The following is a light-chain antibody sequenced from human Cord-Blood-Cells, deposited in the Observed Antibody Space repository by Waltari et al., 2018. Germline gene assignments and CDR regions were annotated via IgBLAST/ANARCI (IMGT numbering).Light chain of an antibody. J-gene: IGKJ2*01. CDR1: QSLLHSNGYKY. CDR2: LGS. Sequence: DIVMTQSPLSLPVTPGEPAYISCRTSQSLLHSNGYKYLDWYLQKPGQSPQLLIYLGSNRASGVPDRFSGSGSGTDFTLKISRVEAEDVGVYYCMQALQTRYTFGQGTKLEIK. CDR3: MQALQTRYT. V-gene: IGKV2-28*01.